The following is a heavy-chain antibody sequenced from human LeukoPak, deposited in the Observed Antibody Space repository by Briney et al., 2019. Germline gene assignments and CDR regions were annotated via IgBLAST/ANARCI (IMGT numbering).Heavy chain of an antibody. Sequence: SETLSLTCSVSGGAISSYYWSWIRQPPGKGLEWIGYIYYSGSTNYNPSLKSRVTISVDTSKNRFSLKLSTVTAADTAVYYCARRPTGDPKFDYWGQGTLVTVSS. CDR2: IYYSGST. J-gene: IGHJ4*02. CDR1: GGAISSYY. CDR3: ARRPTGDPKFDY. D-gene: IGHD7-27*01. V-gene: IGHV4-59*08.